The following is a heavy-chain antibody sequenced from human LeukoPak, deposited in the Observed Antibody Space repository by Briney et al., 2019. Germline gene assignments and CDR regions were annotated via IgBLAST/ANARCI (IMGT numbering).Heavy chain of an antibody. CDR1: GYTFTGYY. V-gene: IGHV1-2*06. CDR3: AREGLDGSDY. Sequence: ASVKVSRKASGYTFTGYYIHWVRQAPGQGLEWMGRINPNNGVTNYAKNFQGRVTMTRDTSISTANMELRRLRYDDTAVYFCAREGLDGSDYWGQGTLVTVSS. CDR2: INPNNGVT. D-gene: IGHD5-12*01. J-gene: IGHJ4*02.